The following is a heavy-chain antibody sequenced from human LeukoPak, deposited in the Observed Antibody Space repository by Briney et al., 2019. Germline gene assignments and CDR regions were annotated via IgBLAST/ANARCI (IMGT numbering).Heavy chain of an antibody. CDR1: GGSFSGYY. CDR2: INHSGST. Sequence: SETLSLTCAVYGGSFSGYYWSWIRQPPGKGLEWIGEINHSGSTNYNPSLKSRVTISVDTSKNQFSLKLSSVTAADTAVYYCARSKRVITPYYFDYWGQGTLVTVSS. V-gene: IGHV4-34*01. CDR3: ARSKRVITPYYFDY. D-gene: IGHD3-22*01. J-gene: IGHJ4*02.